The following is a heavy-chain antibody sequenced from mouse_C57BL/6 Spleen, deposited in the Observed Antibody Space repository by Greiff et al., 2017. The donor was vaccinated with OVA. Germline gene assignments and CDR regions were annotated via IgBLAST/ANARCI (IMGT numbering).Heavy chain of an antibody. CDR1: GYAFSSSW. Sequence: VQLQQSGPELVKPGASVKISCKASGYAFSSSWMNWVKQRPGKGLEWIGRLYPGDGDTNYNGKFKGKATLTANKSSSTAYRRLSSQTSEDSAVYVCARIDYGGQGTTLTVSS. CDR3: ARIDY. J-gene: IGHJ2*01. V-gene: IGHV1-82*01. CDR2: LYPGDGDT.